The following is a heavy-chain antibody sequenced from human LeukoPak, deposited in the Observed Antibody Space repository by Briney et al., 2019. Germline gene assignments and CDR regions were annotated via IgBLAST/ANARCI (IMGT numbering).Heavy chain of an antibody. V-gene: IGHV1-69*05. D-gene: IGHD3-10*01. CDR2: IIHIFGTA. CDR3: ARMSVRGVIDGWAYPQHNAFDI. J-gene: IGHJ3*02. Sequence: ASVKVSCKASGGTFSSYAISWVRQAPGQGLEWMGGIIHIFGTANYAQKFQGRVTITTDESTSTAYMELSSLRSEDTAVYYCARMSVRGVIDGWAYPQHNAFDIWGQGTMVTVSS. CDR1: GGTFSSYA.